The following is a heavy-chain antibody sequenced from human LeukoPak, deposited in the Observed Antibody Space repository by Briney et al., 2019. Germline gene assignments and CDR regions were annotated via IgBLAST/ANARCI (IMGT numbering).Heavy chain of an antibody. CDR3: ARMDYDISPGHFDY. CDR1: GYTFTSYG. Sequence: GASVKVSCKASGYTFTSYGISWVRQAPGQGLEWMGWISAYNGNTNYAQKLQGRVTMTTDTSTSTAYMELRSLRSDDTAVYYCARMDYDISPGHFDYWGQGTLVTVSS. J-gene: IGHJ4*02. CDR2: ISAYNGNT. V-gene: IGHV1-18*01. D-gene: IGHD3-9*01.